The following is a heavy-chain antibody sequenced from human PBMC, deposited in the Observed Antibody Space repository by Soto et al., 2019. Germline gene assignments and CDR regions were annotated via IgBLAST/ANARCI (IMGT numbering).Heavy chain of an antibody. V-gene: IGHV4-30-4*01. CDR2: IYYTGST. J-gene: IGHJ4*02. Sequence: QVQLQESGPGLVKPSQTLSLTCSVSGGSINSDEYYWSWIRQPPGEGLEWIGHIYYTGSTSYNPSLKNRIAISVDTSKNQFSLEMNSVSAADTAVYFCARDRSNSPDFFGSWGQGTLVTVSS. CDR3: ARDRSNSPDFFGS. D-gene: IGHD4-4*01. CDR1: GGSINSDEYY.